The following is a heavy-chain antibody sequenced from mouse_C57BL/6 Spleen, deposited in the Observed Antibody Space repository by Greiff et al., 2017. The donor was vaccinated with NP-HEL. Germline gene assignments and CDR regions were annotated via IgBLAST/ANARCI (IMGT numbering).Heavy chain of an antibody. CDR2: ISSGGDYI. D-gene: IGHD2-1*01. J-gene: IGHJ4*01. CDR3: TSYLL. Sequence: SLEWVAYISSGGDYIYYADTVKGRFTISRDNARNTLYLQMSSLKSEDTAMYYCTSYLLWGQGTSVTVSS. V-gene: IGHV5-9-1*02.